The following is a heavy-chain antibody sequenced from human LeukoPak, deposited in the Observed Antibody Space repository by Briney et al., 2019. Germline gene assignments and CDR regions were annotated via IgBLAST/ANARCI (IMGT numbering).Heavy chain of an antibody. J-gene: IGHJ4*02. D-gene: IGHD3-22*01. CDR1: GGSISSSSYY. CDR2: IYYSGST. Sequence: KTSETLSLTCTVSGGSISSSSYYWGWIRQPPGKGLEWIGTIYYSGSTYYNPSLKTRVTISVDTSKKQFSLKLSSVTAADTAVYYCARHLFGSGYYPDYWGQGTLVTVSS. CDR3: ARHLFGSGYYPDY. V-gene: IGHV4-39*01.